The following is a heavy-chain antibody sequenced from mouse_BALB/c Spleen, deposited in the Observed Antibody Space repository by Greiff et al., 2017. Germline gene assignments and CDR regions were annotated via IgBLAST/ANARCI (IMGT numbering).Heavy chain of an antibody. CDR2: IWAGGST. CDR3: ARGGYYRYDVAAY. CDR1: GFSLTSYG. V-gene: IGHV2-9*02. J-gene: IGHJ3*01. Sequence: VKLMESGPGLVAPSQSLSITCTVSGFSLTSYGVHWVRQPPGKGLEWLGVIWAGGSTNYNSALMSRLSISKDNSKSQVFLKMNSLQTDDTAMYYCARGGYYRYDVAAYWGQGTLVTVSA. D-gene: IGHD2-14*01.